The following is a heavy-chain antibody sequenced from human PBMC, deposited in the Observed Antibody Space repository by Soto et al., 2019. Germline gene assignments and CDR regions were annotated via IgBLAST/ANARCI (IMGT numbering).Heavy chain of an antibody. Sequence: SETLSLTCTVSGGSISSGGYYWSWIRQHPGKGLEWIGYIYYSGSTYYNPSLKSRVTISVDTSKNQFSLKLSSVTAADTAVYYCARSDWSLGQTYYYYYMDVWGKGTTVTVSS. J-gene: IGHJ6*03. D-gene: IGHD3-9*01. CDR1: GGSISSGGYY. CDR3: ARSDWSLGQTYYYYYMDV. V-gene: IGHV4-31*03. CDR2: IYYSGST.